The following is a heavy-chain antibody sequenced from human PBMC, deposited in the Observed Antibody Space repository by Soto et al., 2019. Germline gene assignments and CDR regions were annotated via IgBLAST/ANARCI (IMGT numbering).Heavy chain of an antibody. Sequence: QVHLQQWGAGLLKPSETLSLTCGVYGGSFGTSYWAWIRQSPEKGLAWIGEINHNGDSNYNPSPKMRVTISLDMSEHQFSLKLTPVAAADTAVYYCARVTRFPDAFDIWGQGTPVIVSS. CDR1: GGSFGTSY. CDR2: INHNGDS. V-gene: IGHV4-34*01. CDR3: ARVTRFPDAFDI. J-gene: IGHJ3*02.